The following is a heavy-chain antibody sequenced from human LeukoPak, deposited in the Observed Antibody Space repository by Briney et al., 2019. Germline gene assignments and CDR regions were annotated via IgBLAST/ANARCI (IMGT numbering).Heavy chain of an antibody. CDR2: IYSGGST. V-gene: IGHV3-53*01. Sequence: GGSLRLSCAASGFTVSSNYMSWVRQAPGKGLEWVSVIYSGGSTYYADSVKGRFTISRDNSKNTLYLQMNSLRAEDTAVYYCARGEYYDSSGYYSWGREPTVFDYWGQGTLVTVSS. CDR1: GFTVSSNY. CDR3: ARGEYYDSSGYYSWGREPTVFDY. D-gene: IGHD3-22*01. J-gene: IGHJ4*02.